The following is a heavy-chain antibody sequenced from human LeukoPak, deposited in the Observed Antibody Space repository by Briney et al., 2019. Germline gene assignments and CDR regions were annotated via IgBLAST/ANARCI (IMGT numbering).Heavy chain of an antibody. CDR3: AKGIVGISIVDS. J-gene: IGHJ5*01. CDR1: GFTFSSYA. D-gene: IGHD1-26*01. V-gene: IGHV3-23*01. Sequence: GGSLRLSCAASGFTFSSYAMSWVRQAPGKGLEWVSAISGSGGSTYYADPVKGRFTISRDNSKNTLYLQMNSLRAKDTAVYYCAKGIVGISIVDSWGHGTLVTVSS. CDR2: ISGSGGST.